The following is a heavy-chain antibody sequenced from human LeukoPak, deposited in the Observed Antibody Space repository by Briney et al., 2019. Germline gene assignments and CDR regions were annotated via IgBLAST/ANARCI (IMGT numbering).Heavy chain of an antibody. J-gene: IGHJ3*02. V-gene: IGHV5-51*01. Sequence: GESLKISCKGSGYSFTSYWIGWVRQMPGKGLEWMGIIYPGDSDTRYSPSFQGRVTISADKSISTAYLQWSSLKASDTAMYYCARHGSIAAAADDAFDIWGQGTMVTVSS. D-gene: IGHD6-13*01. CDR3: ARHGSIAAAADDAFDI. CDR2: IYPGDSDT. CDR1: GYSFTSYW.